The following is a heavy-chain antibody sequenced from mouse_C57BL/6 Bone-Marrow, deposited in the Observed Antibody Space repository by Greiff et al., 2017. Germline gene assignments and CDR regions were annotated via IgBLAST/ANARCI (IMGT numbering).Heavy chain of an antibody. D-gene: IGHD2-3*01. CDR3: TRYPLIYDGYYGYIDV. CDR2: ISYSGST. J-gene: IGHJ1*03. Sequence: VQLQQSGPGLAKPSQTLSLTCSVTGYSITSDYWNWIRKFPGNKLEYMGYISYSGSTYYNPSLKSRISITRDTSKNQYYLQLNSVTTEDTATYYCTRYPLIYDGYYGYIDVWGTGTTVTVSS. CDR1: GYSITSDY. V-gene: IGHV3-8*01.